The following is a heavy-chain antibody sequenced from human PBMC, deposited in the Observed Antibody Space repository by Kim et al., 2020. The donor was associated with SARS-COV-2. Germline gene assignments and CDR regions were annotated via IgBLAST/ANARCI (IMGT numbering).Heavy chain of an antibody. Sequence: GGSLRLSCAASGFTFSSYSMNWVRQAPGKGLEWVSSISSSSSYIYYADSVKGRFTISRDNAKNSLYLQMNSLRAEDTAVYYCARDYYGSGSYYDYWGQGTLVTVSS. J-gene: IGHJ4*02. CDR1: GFTFSSYS. V-gene: IGHV3-21*01. CDR2: ISSSSSYI. CDR3: ARDYYGSGSYYDY. D-gene: IGHD3-10*01.